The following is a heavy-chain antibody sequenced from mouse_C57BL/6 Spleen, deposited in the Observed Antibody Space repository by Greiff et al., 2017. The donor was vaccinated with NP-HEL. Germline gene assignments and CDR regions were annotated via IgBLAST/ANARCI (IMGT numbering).Heavy chain of an antibody. CDR3: ASGLLGFAY. CDR1: GYTFTDYY. V-gene: IGHV1-26*01. CDR2: INPNNGGT. D-gene: IGHD3-1*01. J-gene: IGHJ3*01. Sequence: EVQLQQSGPELVKPGASVKISCKASGYTFTDYYMHWVKQSHGKSLEWIGDINPNNGGTSYNQKFKGKATLTVDKSSSTAYMELRSLTSEDSAVYYCASGLLGFAYWGQGTLVTVSA.